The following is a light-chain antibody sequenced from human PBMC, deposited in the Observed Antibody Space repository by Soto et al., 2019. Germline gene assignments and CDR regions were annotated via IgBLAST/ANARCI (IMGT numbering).Light chain of an antibody. Sequence: DIQLPQSPSFLSASVGDRVTITCRASQGISSYLAWYQQKPGKAPELLIFAASTLQNGVPSRFSGSGSGTEFTLTISSLQPEDFATYYCLHLNSYSPDTFGPGTKVDIK. V-gene: IGKV1-9*01. CDR2: AAS. J-gene: IGKJ3*01. CDR1: QGISSY. CDR3: LHLNSYSPDT.